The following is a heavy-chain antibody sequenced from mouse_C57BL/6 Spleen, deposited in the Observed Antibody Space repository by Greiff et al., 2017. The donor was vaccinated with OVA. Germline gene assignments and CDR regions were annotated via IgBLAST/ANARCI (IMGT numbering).Heavy chain of an antibody. CDR3: TRVIYGSSLYFDD. V-gene: IGHV5-9-1*02. D-gene: IGHD1-1*01. CDR1: GFTFSSSA. J-gene: IGHJ2*01. CDR2: ISSGGDYI. Sequence: EVKLVESGAGLVKPGGSLKLSCAASGFTFSSSAMSWVRQTPEKRLEWVAYISSGGDYIYYAETVKGRFTISRDNARNTLDLQMSSLKSEDTARYDSTRVIYGSSLYFDDGGQGTTLTVSS.